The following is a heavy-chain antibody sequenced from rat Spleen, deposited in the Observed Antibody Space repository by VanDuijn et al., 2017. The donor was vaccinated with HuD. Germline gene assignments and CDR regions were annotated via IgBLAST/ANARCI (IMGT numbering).Heavy chain of an antibody. CDR2: ITYDGGNT. CDR3: AKAIMYTTDYYYGVMDA. D-gene: IGHD1-6*01. CDR1: GFTFSSFA. J-gene: IGHJ4*01. V-gene: IGHV5-25*01. Sequence: EVQLVESGGGLVQPGRSMKLSCAASGFTFSSFAMTWVRQAPTKVLEWVASITYDGGNTYYRDSVKGRFTISRDNAKSSLFLQMDSLRSEDTSTYYCAKAIMYTTDYYYGVMDAWGQGASVTVSS.